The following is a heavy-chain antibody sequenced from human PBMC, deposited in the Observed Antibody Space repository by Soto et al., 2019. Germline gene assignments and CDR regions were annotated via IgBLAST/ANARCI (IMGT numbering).Heavy chain of an antibody. CDR2: ILHNGDT. D-gene: IGHD4-17*01. CDR3: ARGVSTVSSVFDY. CDR1: GGPFSGGGYY. V-gene: IGHV4-31*03. J-gene: IGHJ4*02. Sequence: QVQLQESGPGLVKPSQTLSLTCTVSGGPFSGGGYYWSWVRQAPGKGLEWMGYILHNGDTSYTPSLKSRITISKGTSKRQFSLNLSSVTAAGTAVYYCARGVSTVSSVFDYWGQGMLVTVSS.